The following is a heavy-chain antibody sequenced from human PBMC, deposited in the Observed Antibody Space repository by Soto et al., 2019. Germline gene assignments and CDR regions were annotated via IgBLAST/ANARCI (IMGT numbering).Heavy chain of an antibody. Sequence: QVQLVQSGAEVKKPGASVKVSCKASGYTFITYDINRVRQATGQGLVWMRWMNPYNGNAGYAQKFQGRVTRTRNTSISTAYMEVTSLRSDDTAIYFCARRKEPSGPNYCDSWGQGTLVTVSS. CDR2: MNPYNGNA. V-gene: IGHV1-8*01. J-gene: IGHJ4*02. D-gene: IGHD6-6*01. CDR3: ARRKEPSGPNYCDS. CDR1: GYTFITYD.